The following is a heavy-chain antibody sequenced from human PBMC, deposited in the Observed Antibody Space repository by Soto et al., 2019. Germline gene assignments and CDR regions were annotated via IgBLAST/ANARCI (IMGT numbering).Heavy chain of an antibody. CDR1: GGTFSSYA. Sequence: ASVKVSCKASGGTFSSYAISWVRQAPGQGLEWMGGIIPIFGTADYAQKLKSRVTITADESTSTGNMELSSLRSEDTAVYYCASHYDSSGYYYRGLDYWG. CDR2: IIPIFGTA. CDR3: ASHYDSSGYYYRGLDY. V-gene: IGHV1-69*13. D-gene: IGHD3-22*01. J-gene: IGHJ4*01.